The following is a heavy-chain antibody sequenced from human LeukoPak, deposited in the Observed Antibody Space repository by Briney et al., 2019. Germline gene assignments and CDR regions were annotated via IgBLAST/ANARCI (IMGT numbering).Heavy chain of an antibody. CDR2: IYYSGST. V-gene: IGHV4-59*01. CDR1: GGSISSYY. CDR3: ASVSRLRHFDY. J-gene: IGHJ4*02. Sequence: SETLSLTCSVSGGSISSYYWSWIRQPPGKGLEWIGYIYYSGSTSYNPSLKSRVSTSEDTSKKQFSLKLSSVTAADTAVYYCASVSRLRHFDYWGQGTLVTVSS. D-gene: IGHD3-16*01.